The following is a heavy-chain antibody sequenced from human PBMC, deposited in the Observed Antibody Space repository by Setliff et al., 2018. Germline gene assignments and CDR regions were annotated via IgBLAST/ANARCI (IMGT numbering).Heavy chain of an antibody. D-gene: IGHD3-22*01. CDR3: ARDVFPYHYEGAFDI. J-gene: IGHJ3*02. CDR1: GYTFTSYF. V-gene: IGHV1-46*01. CDR2: VSTYNGDT. Sequence: ASVKVSCKASGYTFTSYFLHWVRQAPGQGLEWMGIVSTYNGDTNSAQKFQGRITMTRDTSTSTVYMDMSSLRSEDTAVYYCARDVFPYHYEGAFDIWGQGTMVTVSS.